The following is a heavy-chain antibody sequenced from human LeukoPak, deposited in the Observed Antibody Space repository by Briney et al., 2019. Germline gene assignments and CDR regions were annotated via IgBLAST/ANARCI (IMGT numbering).Heavy chain of an antibody. D-gene: IGHD3-22*01. Sequence: ASVKVSCKASGYTFTTYPMNWVRQAPGQGLEWMGWINTNTGSPTYAQGLTGRFVFSLGTSVSTAFLQINSLKAEDTALYYCVRGIDTTGYFNYWGQGTLVTVSS. CDR2: INTNTGSP. J-gene: IGHJ4*02. CDR3: VRGIDTTGYFNY. V-gene: IGHV7-4-1*02. CDR1: GYTFTTYP.